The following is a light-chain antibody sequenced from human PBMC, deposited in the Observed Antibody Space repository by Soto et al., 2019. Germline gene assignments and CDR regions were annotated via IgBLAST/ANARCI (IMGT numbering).Light chain of an antibody. V-gene: IGLV2-11*01. CDR2: GVS. CDR3: NSYAGTSYV. J-gene: IGLJ1*01. CDR1: SSPVGGYHY. Sequence: QSALTQPRSVSGSPGQSVTISCTGTSSPVGGYHYVSWYQQFPGKAPKLMIYGVSNRPSGVSNRFSGSKSGNTAFLIISGLQAEDEADYYSNSYAGTSYVFGSGTKVTVL.